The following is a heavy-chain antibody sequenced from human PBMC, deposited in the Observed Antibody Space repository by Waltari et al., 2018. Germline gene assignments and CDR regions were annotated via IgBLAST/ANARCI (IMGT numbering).Heavy chain of an antibody. V-gene: IGHV4-34*01. CDR3: ARGKGGRRYYYYMDV. J-gene: IGHJ6*03. CDR1: GGSFSGYY. Sequence: QVQLQPWGAGLLKPSETLSLTCAVYGGSFSGYYWSWIRQPPGKGLEWIGEINHSGSTNYNPSLKSRVTISVATSKNQCSLKLSSGTAADTAVYYCARGKGGRRYYYYMDVWGKGTTVTISS. CDR2: INHSGST.